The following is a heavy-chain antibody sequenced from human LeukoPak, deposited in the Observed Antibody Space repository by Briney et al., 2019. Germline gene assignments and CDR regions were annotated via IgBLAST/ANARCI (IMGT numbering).Heavy chain of an antibody. CDR3: ARVHYYDSSDYYDTSCFDY. J-gene: IGHJ4*02. Sequence: WVRQAPGKGLEWIGSIYYTGSTYYNPSLKSRVTISLDMSKNHFSLKLSSVTAADTAVYYCARVHYYDSSDYYDTSCFDYWGQGTLVTVSS. D-gene: IGHD3-22*01. V-gene: IGHV4-39*07. CDR2: IYYTGST.